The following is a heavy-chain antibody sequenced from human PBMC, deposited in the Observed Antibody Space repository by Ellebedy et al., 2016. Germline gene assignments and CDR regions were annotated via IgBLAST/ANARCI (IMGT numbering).Heavy chain of an antibody. CDR1: GYTFTNYG. Sequence: ASVKVSCXASGYTFTNYGISWVRQAPGQGLEWMGWIDAYNGNTKYAQNLQGRVTMNTDTSTSTAYMELRSLKSDDTAVYYCARAVAGNYCFDPWGQGTLVTVSS. J-gene: IGHJ5*02. V-gene: IGHV1-18*01. CDR3: ARAVAGNYCFDP. D-gene: IGHD6-19*01. CDR2: IDAYNGNT.